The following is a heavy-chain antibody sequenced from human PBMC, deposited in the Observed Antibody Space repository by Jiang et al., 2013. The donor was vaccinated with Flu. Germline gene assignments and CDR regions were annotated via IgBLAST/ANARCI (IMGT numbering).Heavy chain of an antibody. CDR1: GFIFSTNA. J-gene: IGHJ4*02. CDR2: ISGDGVYT. D-gene: IGHD1-26*01. Sequence: PGGSLKLSCAASGFIFSTNAMNWVRQAPGQGLQWVSAISGDGVYTYYADSVKGRLTFSRDNSKNTLYLQMNSLTAEDTAVYYCARNLRPGAAFFDHWGQGTLVTVSS. V-gene: IGHV3-23*01. CDR3: ARNLRPGAAFFDH.